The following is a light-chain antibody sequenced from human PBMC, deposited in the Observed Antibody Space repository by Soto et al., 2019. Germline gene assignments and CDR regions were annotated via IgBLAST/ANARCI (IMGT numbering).Light chain of an antibody. CDR2: QAS. Sequence: DIQMTQSPSTLSASVGARVTITCRASQSIGRWLAWYQQKPGKAPTLLISQASTLQGGVPSRFSGRGSGTEFTLAVDSLQPEDFATYYCLQYNSYSFGQGTKVEIK. CDR1: QSIGRW. V-gene: IGKV1-5*03. J-gene: IGKJ2*01. CDR3: LQYNSYS.